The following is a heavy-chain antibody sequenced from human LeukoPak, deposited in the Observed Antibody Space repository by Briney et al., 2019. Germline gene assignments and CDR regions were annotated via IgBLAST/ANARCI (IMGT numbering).Heavy chain of an antibody. CDR3: ARGGTWGAEDYGMDV. J-gene: IGHJ6*02. D-gene: IGHD1-26*01. V-gene: IGHV4-31*03. CDR1: GGSLSSGGYY. Sequence: PSQTLSLTCTVSGGSLSSGGYYWSWLRQHPGTGLEWIGYIYYSGSTYYNPSLKSRVTISVDTSKNQFSLKLSSVTAADTAVYYCARGGTWGAEDYGMDVWGQGTTVTVSS. CDR2: IYYSGST.